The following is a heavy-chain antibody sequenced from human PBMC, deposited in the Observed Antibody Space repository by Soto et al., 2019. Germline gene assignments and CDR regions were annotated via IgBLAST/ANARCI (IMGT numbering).Heavy chain of an antibody. CDR2: IYPGDSDT. D-gene: IGHD3-10*02. CDR1: GYSFTSYW. V-gene: IGHV5-51*01. CDR3: ARPSALFGELSSAPLWDYYYGMDV. Sequence: GVSLKVSCKGSGYSFTSYWIGWVLQMPGKGLEWMGIIYPGDSDTRYSPSFQGQVTISADKSISTAYLQWSSLKASDTAMYYCARPSALFGELSSAPLWDYYYGMDVLGQGTTVTVSS. J-gene: IGHJ6*02.